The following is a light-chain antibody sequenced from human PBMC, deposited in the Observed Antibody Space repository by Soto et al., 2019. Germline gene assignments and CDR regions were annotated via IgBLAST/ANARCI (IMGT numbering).Light chain of an antibody. CDR1: QSVSNH. Sequence: EIVLTQSPATLSLSPGEGATLSCRASQSVSNHLAWYQQKPGQAPRLLIFGASSRATGIPARFSGSGSGTDFTLTISSLEPEDFAVYYCQQPNNWPLAFGGGTKVEIK. CDR3: QQPNNWPLA. V-gene: IGKV3-11*01. J-gene: IGKJ4*01. CDR2: GAS.